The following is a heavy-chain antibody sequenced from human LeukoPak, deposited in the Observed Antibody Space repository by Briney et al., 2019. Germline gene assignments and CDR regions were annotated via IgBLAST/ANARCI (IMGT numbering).Heavy chain of an antibody. J-gene: IGHJ6*03. CDR3: TRVEETATTAAIIRKYSYYYYYMDV. Sequence: GGSLRLSCAASGFTFSSYWMSWVRQAPGKGLEWVANIKQDGSEKYYVDSVEGRFTISRDNAKNSLYLQMSSLRAEDTAVYYCTRVEETATTAAIIRKYSYYYYYMDVWGKGNTVTVSS. D-gene: IGHD4-11*01. V-gene: IGHV3-7*01. CDR1: GFTFSSYW. CDR2: IKQDGSEK.